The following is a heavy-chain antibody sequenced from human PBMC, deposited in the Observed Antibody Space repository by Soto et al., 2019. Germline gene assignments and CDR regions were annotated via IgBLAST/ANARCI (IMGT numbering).Heavy chain of an antibody. D-gene: IGHD6-19*01. CDR1: GFTFSSYG. V-gene: IGHV3-30*18. J-gene: IGHJ5*02. Sequence: PGGSLRLSCAASGFTFSSYGMHWVRQAPGKGLEWVAVISYDGSNKYYADSVKGRFTISRDNSRNTLYLEMNSLRPEDTAVYYCAKDLYGSGWYNYFDPWGQGTLVTVSS. CDR2: ISYDGSNK. CDR3: AKDLYGSGWYNYFDP.